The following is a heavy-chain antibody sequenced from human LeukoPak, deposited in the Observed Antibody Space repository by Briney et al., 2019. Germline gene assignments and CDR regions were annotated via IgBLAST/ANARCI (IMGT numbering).Heavy chain of an antibody. J-gene: IGHJ4*02. CDR2: ISDDGKNK. CDR3: ARDRGYSVSALFDN. CDR1: GFTFSRYA. D-gene: IGHD5/OR15-5a*01. V-gene: IGHV3-30*03. Sequence: PGGSLRLSCAGSGFTFSRYAMHWVRQAPGKGLEWMAVISDDGKNKAYGDAVVGRFTISRDNSKNTVFVQMNFLRAEDTAVYYCARDRGYSVSALFDNWGQGTLVTVSS.